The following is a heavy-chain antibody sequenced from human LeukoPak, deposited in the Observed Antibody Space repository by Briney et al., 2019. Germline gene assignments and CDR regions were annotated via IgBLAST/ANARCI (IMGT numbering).Heavy chain of an antibody. Sequence: ASVKVSCKASGYTFTGYYMHWVRQAPGQGLEWMGWINPNSGGTNYAQKFQGRVTMARDTSISTAYMELSRLRSDDTAVYYCAKGEEYSYGYYVFKVYYFDYWGQGTLVTVSS. CDR3: AKGEEYSYGYYVFKVYYFDY. CDR2: INPNSGGT. CDR1: GYTFTGYY. J-gene: IGHJ4*02. D-gene: IGHD5-18*01. V-gene: IGHV1-2*02.